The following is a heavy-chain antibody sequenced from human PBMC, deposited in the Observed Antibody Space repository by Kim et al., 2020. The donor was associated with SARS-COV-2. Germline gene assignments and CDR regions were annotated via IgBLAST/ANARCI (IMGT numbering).Heavy chain of an antibody. D-gene: IGHD3-16*01. V-gene: IGHV5-51*01. CDR3: ARSAGPYDYYFDY. J-gene: IGHJ4*02. Sequence: SGPSFQGQVTISADKSTTTAYLQWSSLKASDTAMYYCARSAGPYDYYFDYWGQGTLVTVSS.